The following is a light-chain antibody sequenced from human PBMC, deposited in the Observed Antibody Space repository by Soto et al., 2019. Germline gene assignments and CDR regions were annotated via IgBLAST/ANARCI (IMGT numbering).Light chain of an antibody. J-gene: IGLJ1*01. Sequence: ALTKPASFSVTPGQSVSIPCTGSNSDVGIYNYVSWYQQHPGKVPKLIIYEVSNRPSGVSNRFSGSKSGNTASLTISGLQAEDEADYYCSSYTTSSTRVFGTGTKVTVL. V-gene: IGLV2-14*01. CDR1: NSDVGIYNY. CDR3: SSYTTSSTRV. CDR2: EVS.